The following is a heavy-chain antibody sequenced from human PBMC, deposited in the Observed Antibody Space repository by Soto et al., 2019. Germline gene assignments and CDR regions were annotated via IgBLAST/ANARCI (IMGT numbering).Heavy chain of an antibody. D-gene: IGHD3-16*01. V-gene: IGHV3-9*01. CDR1: GFTFDDYA. Sequence: EVQLVESGGGLVQPGRSLRLSCAASGFTFDDYAMHWVRQAPGKGLEWVSGISWNSGSIGYADSVKGRFTISRDNAKNSLYLQMNSLRAEDTALYYCAKDAPQSGPVFGGYYYYYMDVGGKGTTVTVSS. CDR3: AKDAPQSGPVFGGYYYYYMDV. J-gene: IGHJ6*03. CDR2: ISWNSGSI.